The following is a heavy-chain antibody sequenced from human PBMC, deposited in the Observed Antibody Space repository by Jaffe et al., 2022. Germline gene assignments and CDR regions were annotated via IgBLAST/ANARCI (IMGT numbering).Heavy chain of an antibody. CDR2: IYYSGST. CDR1: GGSISSYY. J-gene: IGHJ4*02. CDR3: ARDGSSGWYPT. V-gene: IGHV4-59*01. Sequence: QVQLQESGPGLVKPSETLSLTCTVSGGSISSYYWSWIRQPPGKGLEWIGYIYYSGSTNYNPSLKSRVTISVDTSKNQFSLKLSSVTAADTAVYYCARDGSSGWYPTWGQGTLVTVSS. D-gene: IGHD6-19*01.